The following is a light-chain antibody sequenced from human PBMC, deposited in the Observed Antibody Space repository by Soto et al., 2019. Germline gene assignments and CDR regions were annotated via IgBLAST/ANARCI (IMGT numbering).Light chain of an antibody. J-gene: IGKJ4*01. Sequence: DIQMTQSPSSLSASVGDRVTITCRASQSISNYLNWYQQKPGKAPKLLIYAASSLQSGVPSRFSGSGSGTDFTLTISSLQHEDFATYYCQQSYSTPPTFGGGTKADI. CDR2: AAS. CDR1: QSISNY. V-gene: IGKV1-39*01. CDR3: QQSYSTPPT.